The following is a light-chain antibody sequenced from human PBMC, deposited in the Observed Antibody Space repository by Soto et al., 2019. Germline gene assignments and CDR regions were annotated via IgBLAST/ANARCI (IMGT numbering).Light chain of an antibody. V-gene: IGKV1-5*03. CDR2: QAS. CDR1: QSTSSY. CDR3: QQYNSYSPIT. Sequence: DIQMTQSHSTLSASVGDRVTITCRASQSTSSYLAWYQQKPGKAPKLLIYQASSLENGVPSRFSGSGSGTEFSLPISSLQPDDFATSYCQQYNSYSPITFGGGTKVDIK. J-gene: IGKJ4*01.